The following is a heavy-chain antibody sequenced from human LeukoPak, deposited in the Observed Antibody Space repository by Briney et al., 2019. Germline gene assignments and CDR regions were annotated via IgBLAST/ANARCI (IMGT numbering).Heavy chain of an antibody. J-gene: IGHJ3*02. CDR3: ARVEPIRGGLCYEWEICEAFDI. Sequence: GGSLRLSCAASGFTFSSYSMNWVRQAPGKGLEWVSSITSSSSFIYYGDSVKGRFTISRDNAKNPLYLQMNSLRAEDTAVYYCARVEPIRGGLCYEWEICEAFDIWGQGTMVTVSS. V-gene: IGHV3-21*01. D-gene: IGHD2-8*01. CDR1: GFTFSSYS. CDR2: ITSSSSFI.